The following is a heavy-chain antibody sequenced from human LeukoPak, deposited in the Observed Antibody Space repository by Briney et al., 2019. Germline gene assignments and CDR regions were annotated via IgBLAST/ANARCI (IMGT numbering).Heavy chain of an antibody. CDR3: AKDHYYDSSGYYYVGWRPAKVSGFDY. CDR1: GFTFSSYG. Sequence: PGGSLRLSCAASGFTFSSYGMHWVRQAPGKGLEWVAVISYDGSNKYYADSVKGRFTISRDNSKNTLYLQMNSLRAEDTAVYYCAKDHYYDSSGYYYVGWRPAKVSGFDYWGQGTLVTVSS. V-gene: IGHV3-30*18. D-gene: IGHD3-22*01. J-gene: IGHJ4*02. CDR2: ISYDGSNK.